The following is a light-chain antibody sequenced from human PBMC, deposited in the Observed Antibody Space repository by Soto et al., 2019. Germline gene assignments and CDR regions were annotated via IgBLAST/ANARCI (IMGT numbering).Light chain of an antibody. J-gene: IGKJ4*01. CDR1: QSVSSAC. CDR2: GAS. Sequence: EIVLAQSPCTLSLSPGERATLSCRSSQSVSSACLTWYQQKPGQAHRLLIYGASSRASGVPDRFSGSGSGTDFTLTISRLEPEDFAVYYCQQYGSSPLTFGGGTKLEIK. CDR3: QQYGSSPLT. V-gene: IGKV3-20*01.